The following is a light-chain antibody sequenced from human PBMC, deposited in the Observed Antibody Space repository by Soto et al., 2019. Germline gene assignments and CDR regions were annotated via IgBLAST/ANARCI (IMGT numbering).Light chain of an antibody. CDR2: DVS. J-gene: IGLJ2*01. CDR3: SSYTSSSTRV. Sequence: QSALTQPASVSGSPGQSITISCTGTSSDVGGYNYVSWYQQHPGKAPKLIIYDVSNRPSGTSIRFSGSKSGNTASLIISGLQAEDEADYYCSSYTSSSTRVFGGGTKLTV. V-gene: IGLV2-14*01. CDR1: SSDVGGYNY.